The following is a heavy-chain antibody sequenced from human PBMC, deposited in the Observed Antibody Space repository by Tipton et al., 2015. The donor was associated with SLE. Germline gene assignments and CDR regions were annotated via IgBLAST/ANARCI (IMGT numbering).Heavy chain of an antibody. CDR3: ARDEVVMPAAYYSYYYMDV. D-gene: IGHD2-2*01. CDR2: IDFRGNT. J-gene: IGHJ6*03. Sequence: TLSLTCTVSGGSISRFRSYWNWIRQPAGKGLEWIGRIDFRGNTNYNPSLKSRVAISLDTSKNQSSLRLDSVTAGDTALYFCARDEVVMPAAYYSYYYMDVWGKGTTVTVSS. V-gene: IGHV4-61*02. CDR1: GGSISRFRSY.